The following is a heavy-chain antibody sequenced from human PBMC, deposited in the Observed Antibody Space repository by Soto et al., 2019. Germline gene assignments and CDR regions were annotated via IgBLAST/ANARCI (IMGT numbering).Heavy chain of an antibody. CDR1: GGSISGYC. CDR2: IYYSGST. D-gene: IGHD4-17*01. CDR3: ARAGIDYGGNSFDYYYYGMDV. J-gene: IGHJ6*02. Sequence: SETLSLTCTVSGGSISGYCWSWIRQPPGKGLEWIGYIYYSGSTNYNPSLKSRVTISVDTSKNQFSLKLSSVTAADTAVYYCARAGIDYGGNSFDYYYYGMDVWGQGTTVTVSS. V-gene: IGHV4-59*01.